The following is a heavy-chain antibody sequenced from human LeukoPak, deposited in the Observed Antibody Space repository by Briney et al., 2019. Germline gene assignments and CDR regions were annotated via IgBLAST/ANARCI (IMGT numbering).Heavy chain of an antibody. J-gene: IGHJ4*02. Sequence: PSETLSLTCTVSGGSISSSSYYWGWIRQPPGKGLEWIGSIYYSGSTYYNPSLKSRVTISVDTSKNQFSLKLSSVTAADTAVYYCARPAAGTAGYWGQGTLVTVSS. CDR2: IYYSGST. D-gene: IGHD6-13*01. CDR3: ARPAAGTAGY. V-gene: IGHV4-39*01. CDR1: GGSISSSSYY.